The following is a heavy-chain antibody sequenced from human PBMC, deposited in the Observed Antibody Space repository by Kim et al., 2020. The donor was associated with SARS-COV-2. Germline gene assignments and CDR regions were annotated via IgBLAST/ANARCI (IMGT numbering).Heavy chain of an antibody. CDR1: GYTFTSYY. D-gene: IGHD3-3*01. CDR2: INPSGGST. Sequence: ASVKVSCKASGYTFTSYYMHWVRQAPGQGLEWMGIINPSGGSTSYAQKFQGRVTMTRDTSTSTVYMELSSLRSEDTAVYYCARDSLRFLEYYYYGMDVWGQGTTVTVSS. CDR3: ARDSLRFLEYYYYGMDV. J-gene: IGHJ6*02. V-gene: IGHV1-46*01.